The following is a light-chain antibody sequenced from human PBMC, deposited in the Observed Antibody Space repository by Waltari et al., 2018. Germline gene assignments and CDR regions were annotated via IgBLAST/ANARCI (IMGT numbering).Light chain of an antibody. J-gene: IGLJ1*01. CDR2: EVS. Sequence: QSALTQPASVSGSPGQSITISCTGTSRAVGGYNYVPWYQQHPGKAPKLMIYEVSNRPSGVSNRFSGSKSGNTASLTISGLQAEDEADYYCSSYTSSSTPYVFGTGTKVTVL. CDR3: SSYTSSSTPYV. CDR1: SRAVGGYNY. V-gene: IGLV2-14*01.